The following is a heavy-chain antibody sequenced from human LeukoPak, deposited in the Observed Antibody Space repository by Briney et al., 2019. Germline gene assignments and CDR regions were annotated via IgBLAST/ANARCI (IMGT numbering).Heavy chain of an antibody. D-gene: IGHD2-15*01. J-gene: IGHJ6*04. V-gene: IGHV3-23*01. Sequence: PGGSLRLSCAASGFTFSSYAMSWVRQAPGKGLEWVSAISGSGGSTYYADSVKGRFTISRDNSKNTLYLQMNSLRAEDTAVYYCAKMSGYCGGGSCYYCGMDVWGKGTTVTVSS. CDR2: ISGSGGST. CDR3: AKMSGYCGGGSCYYCGMDV. CDR1: GFTFSSYA.